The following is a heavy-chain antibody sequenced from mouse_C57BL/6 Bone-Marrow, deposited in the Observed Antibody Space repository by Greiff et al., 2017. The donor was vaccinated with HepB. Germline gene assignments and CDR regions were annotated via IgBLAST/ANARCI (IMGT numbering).Heavy chain of an antibody. D-gene: IGHD2-2*01. Sequence: VQLQQPGAELVKPGASVKLSCKASGYTFTSYWMHWVKQRPGQGLEWIGMIHPNSGSTNYNEKFKSKATLTVDKASSTAYMQLSSLTSEDSAVYYCASHYYGYDDFDYWGQGTTLTVSS. CDR2: IHPNSGST. J-gene: IGHJ2*01. V-gene: IGHV1-64*01. CDR1: GYTFTSYW. CDR3: ASHYYGYDDFDY.